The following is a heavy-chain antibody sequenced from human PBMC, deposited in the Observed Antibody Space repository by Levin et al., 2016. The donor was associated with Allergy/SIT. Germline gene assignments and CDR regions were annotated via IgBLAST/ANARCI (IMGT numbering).Heavy chain of an antibody. D-gene: IGHD3-22*01. V-gene: IGHV2-5*02. Sequence: WIRQPPGKALEWLALIYWDDDKRYSPSLKSRLTITKDTSKNQVVLTMTNMDPVDTATYYCAHLLHYYDSSGYYAVPQVVALFDYWGQGTLVTVSS. CDR3: AHLLHYYDSSGYYAVPQVVALFDY. J-gene: IGHJ4*02. CDR2: IYWDDDK.